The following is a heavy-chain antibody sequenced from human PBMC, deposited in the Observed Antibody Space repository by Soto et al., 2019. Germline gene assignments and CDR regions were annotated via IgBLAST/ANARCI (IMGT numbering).Heavy chain of an antibody. CDR1: GGAIRSYY. Sequence: LSLNCTVSGGAIRSYYWSWIRQPPGKGLEWIGYIYYSGSTNYNPSLKSRVTISVDTSKNQFSLKLSSVTAADTAVYYCASASSGYLADAFDIWGQGPMVTVSS. CDR2: IYYSGST. CDR3: ASASSGYLADAFDI. D-gene: IGHD3-22*01. V-gene: IGHV4-59*01. J-gene: IGHJ3*02.